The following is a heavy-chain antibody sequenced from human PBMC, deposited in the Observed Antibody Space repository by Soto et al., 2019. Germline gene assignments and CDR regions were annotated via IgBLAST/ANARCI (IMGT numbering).Heavy chain of an antibody. V-gene: IGHV1-18*01. Sequence: GASVKVSCKASGYTFTSYGISWVRQAPGQGREWMGWISACNGNTNYAQKFQGRVTMTRDTSTSTVYMELSSLRSEDTAVYYCARGGYDILTGPTYGMDVWGQGTTVTVSS. CDR3: ARGGYDILTGPTYGMDV. CDR1: GYTFTSYG. CDR2: ISACNGNT. J-gene: IGHJ6*02. D-gene: IGHD3-9*01.